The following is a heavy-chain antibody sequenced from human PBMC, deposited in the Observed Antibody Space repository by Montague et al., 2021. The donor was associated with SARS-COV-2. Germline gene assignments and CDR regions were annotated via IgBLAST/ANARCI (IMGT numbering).Heavy chain of an antibody. CDR3: ARGGWGAPGTERLFDY. Sequence: CAISGDSVSSNSAAWNWIRQSPSRGLEWLGRTYYRSKWYNDYAVSVKSRITNNPDTSKNQFSLQLNSVTPEDTAVYYCARGGWGAPGTERLFDYWGQGTLVTVSS. V-gene: IGHV6-1*01. J-gene: IGHJ4*02. CDR1: GDSVSSNSAA. CDR2: TYYRSKWYN. D-gene: IGHD6-13*01.